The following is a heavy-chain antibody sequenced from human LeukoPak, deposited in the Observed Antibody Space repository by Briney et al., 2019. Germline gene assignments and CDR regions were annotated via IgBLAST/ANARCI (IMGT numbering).Heavy chain of an antibody. CDR1: GFTFDDYA. Sequence: GGSLRLSCAASGFTFDDYAMHWVRQAPGKGLEWVSGISWNSGSIGYADSVKGRFTISRDNAKNSLYLQMNSLRAEDTALYYCAKAGERSVLLWFGEYKPNYFDYWGQGTLVTVSS. J-gene: IGHJ4*02. V-gene: IGHV3-9*01. D-gene: IGHD3-10*01. CDR2: ISWNSGSI. CDR3: AKAGERSVLLWFGEYKPNYFDY.